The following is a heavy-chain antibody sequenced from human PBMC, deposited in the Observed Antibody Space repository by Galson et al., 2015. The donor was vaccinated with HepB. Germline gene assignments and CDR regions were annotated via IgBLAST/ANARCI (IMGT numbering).Heavy chain of an antibody. CDR3: VKGRGSSWYNDFHH. Sequence: SLRLSCAASGFSFSAYAMHWVRQAPGKGLEYVSAINTNGNNTYHAGSVKGRFTISRDNSKNTLYLQMSSLKTEDTAVYYCVKGRGSSWYNDFHHWGQGTLVTVSS. CDR2: INTNGNNT. CDR1: GFSFSAYA. V-gene: IGHV3-64D*06. D-gene: IGHD6-13*01. J-gene: IGHJ1*01.